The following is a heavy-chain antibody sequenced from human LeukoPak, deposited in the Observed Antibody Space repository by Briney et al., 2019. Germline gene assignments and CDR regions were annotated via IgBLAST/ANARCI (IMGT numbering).Heavy chain of an antibody. V-gene: IGHV3-74*03. J-gene: IGHJ1*01. CDR1: GFTFSRYW. CDR3: ASALGGQGEH. D-gene: IGHD1-26*01. CDR2: IKNDGSST. Sequence: GGSLRLSCAASGFTFSRYWMHWVRQAPGKGLVWVSLIKNDGSSTTYADSVKGRFTISRDNAKNTLFLQMNSLRADDTAIYYCASALGGQGEHWGQGTLVTVSS.